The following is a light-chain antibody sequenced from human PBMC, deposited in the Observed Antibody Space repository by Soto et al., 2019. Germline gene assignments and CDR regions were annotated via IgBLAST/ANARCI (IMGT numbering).Light chain of an antibody. J-gene: IGKJ1*01. Sequence: DIQMTQSPSSLSASVGDRVTMTCRASQSISSHLNWYQQKPGKAPKLLIYAASSLQSEVPSRFSSSRSATEFALAISSLQPKDFATYYCQQSYRPSWTFGQGTKVEIK. V-gene: IGKV1-39*01. CDR3: QQSYRPSWT. CDR2: AAS. CDR1: QSISSH.